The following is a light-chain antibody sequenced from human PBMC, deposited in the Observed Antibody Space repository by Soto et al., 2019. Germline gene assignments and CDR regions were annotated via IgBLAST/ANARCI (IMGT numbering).Light chain of an antibody. CDR3: SSYTSSSTHYV. Sequence: QSALTQPASVSGSPGQSITISCTGTSSDVGGYNYVSWYQQHPGKAPKLMIYDVSNRPSVVSNRFSGSKSGNTASLTISGLQAEDEADYYCSSYTSSSTHYVFGTGTKSPS. J-gene: IGLJ1*01. CDR1: SSDVGGYNY. V-gene: IGLV2-14*01. CDR2: DVS.